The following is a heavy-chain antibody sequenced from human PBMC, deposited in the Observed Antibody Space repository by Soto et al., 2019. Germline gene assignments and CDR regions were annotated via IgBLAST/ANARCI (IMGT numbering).Heavy chain of an antibody. CDR3: ARKDSGYADYMDV. Sequence: QVQLQESGPGLVKPSQTLSLTCTVSGGSISRGGYYWSWIRQHPGKGLEWIGYIYYTGGTYYNPSLKSRVTISVDTSENQFSLMLSSVTAADTAVHYCARKDSGYADYMDVWGKGTTVTVSS. D-gene: IGHD5-12*01. CDR2: IYYTGGT. V-gene: IGHV4-31*03. CDR1: GGSISRGGYY. J-gene: IGHJ6*03.